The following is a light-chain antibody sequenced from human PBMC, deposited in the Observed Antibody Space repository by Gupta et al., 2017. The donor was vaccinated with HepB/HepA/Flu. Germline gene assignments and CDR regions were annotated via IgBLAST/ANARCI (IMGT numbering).Light chain of an antibody. Sequence: QSVLTQPPSASGTPGQRVTISCSGSSSNIGSNYVYWYQQLPGTAPKLLIYRNNQRPSGVPDRFSGSKSGTSASLAISGRRDEEEADYYCAAWDDSMSGVFGGGTKLTVL. J-gene: IGLJ2*01. CDR2: RNN. CDR1: SSNIGSNY. CDR3: AAWDDSMSGV. V-gene: IGLV1-47*01.